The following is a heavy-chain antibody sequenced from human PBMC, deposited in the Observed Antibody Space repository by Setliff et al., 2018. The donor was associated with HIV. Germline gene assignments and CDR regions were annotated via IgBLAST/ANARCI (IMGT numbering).Heavy chain of an antibody. V-gene: IGHV4-39*01. CDR2: IYYTGTA. D-gene: IGHD6-13*01. CDR3: SRLTRTSSNSYRGRFDP. Sequence: PSETLSLTCSLSDASINSNNYYWVWLRQTPGKGLEWIGCIYYTGTAYYNPSLKSRVLISVDTSTNQFSLNLSSVSAADTAVYFCSRLTRTSSNSYRGRFDPWGQGTLVTVSS. J-gene: IGHJ5*02. CDR1: DASINSNNYY.